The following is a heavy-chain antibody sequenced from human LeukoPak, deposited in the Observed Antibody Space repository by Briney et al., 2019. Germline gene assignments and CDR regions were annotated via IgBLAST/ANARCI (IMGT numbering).Heavy chain of an antibody. D-gene: IGHD1-26*01. CDR3: AKDIEWELRGFDY. V-gene: IGHV3-53*01. Sequence: GGSLRLSCAASGFTVSSNYMSWVRQAPGKGLEWVSVIYSGGDTYYADSVKGRFTISRDNSKNTLYLQMNTLRAEDTAVYYCAKDIEWELRGFDYWGQGTLVTVSS. CDR1: GFTVSSNY. CDR2: IYSGGDT. J-gene: IGHJ4*02.